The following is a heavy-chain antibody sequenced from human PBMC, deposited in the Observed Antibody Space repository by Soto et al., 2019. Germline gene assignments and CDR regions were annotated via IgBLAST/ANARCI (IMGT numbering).Heavy chain of an antibody. V-gene: IGHV1-69*10. CDR3: ARGVGRTVRGVNLYYYYAMDV. CDR1: GGSFTTYS. J-gene: IGHJ6*02. Sequence: SVKVSCKASGGSFTTYSTSWVRQAPGQGLEWMGGIIPIPGTPNYAQKFQGRVTITADKYTTTAYMELNSLRFEDTAVYYCARGVGRTVRGVNLYYYYAMDVWGQGTTVTVSS. D-gene: IGHD3-10*01. CDR2: IIPIPGTP.